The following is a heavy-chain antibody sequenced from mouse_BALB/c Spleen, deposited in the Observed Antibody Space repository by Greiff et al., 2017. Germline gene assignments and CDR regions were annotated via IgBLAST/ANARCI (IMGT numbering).Heavy chain of an antibody. CDR1: GFTITDYY. CDR2: IDPENGNT. Sequence: EVQLQQPGAELVRPGALVKLSCKASGFTITDYYMHWVKQRPEQGLEWIGWIDPENGNTIYDPKFQGKASITADTSSNTAYLQLSSLTSEDTAVYYCARYGPYDAMDYWGQGTSVTVSS. J-gene: IGHJ4*01. CDR3: ARYGPYDAMDY. V-gene: IGHV14-1*02. D-gene: IGHD1-1*02.